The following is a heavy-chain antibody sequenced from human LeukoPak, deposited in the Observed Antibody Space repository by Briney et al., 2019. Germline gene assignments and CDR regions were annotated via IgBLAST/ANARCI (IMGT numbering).Heavy chain of an antibody. D-gene: IGHD1-1*01. CDR1: GGSFSGYY. CDR2: IYTSGST. Sequence: SETLSLTCAVYGGSFSGYYWSWIRQPPGKGLEWIGNIYTSGSTNYNPSLKSRVTISVDTSKNQFSLQLNSVTAADTAVYYCARGDGNTVYYNSIDPWGQGTLVTVSS. CDR3: ARGDGNTVYYNSIDP. J-gene: IGHJ5*02. V-gene: IGHV4-4*08.